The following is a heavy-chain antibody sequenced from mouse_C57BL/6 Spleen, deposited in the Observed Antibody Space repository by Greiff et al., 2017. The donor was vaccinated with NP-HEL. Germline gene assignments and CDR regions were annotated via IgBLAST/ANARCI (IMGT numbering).Heavy chain of an antibody. J-gene: IGHJ2*01. V-gene: IGHV1-80*01. Sequence: VQLQQSGAELVKPGASVKLSCKASGYAFSSYWMNWVKQRPGQGLEWIGQIYPGDGDTNYNGKFKGKSTLTADKSSSTAYMQLSSLTSEDSAVYFCARRGRTTVHFAYWGQGTTLTVSS. CDR2: IYPGDGDT. CDR1: GYAFSSYW. D-gene: IGHD1-1*01. CDR3: ARRGRTTVHFAY.